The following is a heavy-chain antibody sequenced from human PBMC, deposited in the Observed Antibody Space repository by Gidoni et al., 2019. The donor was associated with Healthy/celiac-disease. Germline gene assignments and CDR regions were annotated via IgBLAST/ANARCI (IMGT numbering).Heavy chain of an antibody. CDR1: GFTFSSYG. Sequence: QVQLVESGGGVVQPGRSLRPSCAASGFTFSSYGMHWVRQAPGKGLEWVAVISYDGSNKYYADSVKGRFTISRDNSKNTLYLQMNSLRAEDTAVYYCAKDRGGATLLFDYWGQGTLVTVSS. CDR3: AKDRGGATLLFDY. V-gene: IGHV3-30*18. CDR2: ISYDGSNK. D-gene: IGHD1-26*01. J-gene: IGHJ4*02.